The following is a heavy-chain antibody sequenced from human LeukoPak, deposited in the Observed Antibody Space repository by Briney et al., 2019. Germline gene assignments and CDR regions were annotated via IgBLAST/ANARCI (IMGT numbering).Heavy chain of an antibody. CDR3: ARDPGLYCSSTSCYPYYYYYMDV. CDR1: GFTFSSYA. V-gene: IGHV3-30-3*01. CDR2: ISYDGSNK. D-gene: IGHD2-2*01. Sequence: GGSLRLSCAASGFTFSSYAMHWVRQAPGKGLEWVAVISYDGSNKYYADSVKGRFTISRDNSKNTLYLQMNSLRAEDTAVYYCARDPGLYCSSTSCYPYYYYYMDVWGKGTTVTVSS. J-gene: IGHJ6*03.